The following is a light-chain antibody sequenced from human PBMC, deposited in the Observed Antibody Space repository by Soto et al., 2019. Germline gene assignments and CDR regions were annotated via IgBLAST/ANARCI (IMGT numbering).Light chain of an antibody. J-gene: IGKJ5*01. CDR3: QGLNDYPIT. V-gene: IGKV1-9*01. CDR2: AAS. CDR1: QGISSY. Sequence: DIQLTQSPSFLSASVGDRVTITCRASQGISSYLAWYQQKPGKAPKFLIYAASTLQSGVPSRFSGSRSGTEFTLTISSLQPEDFATYYCQGLNDYPITFGQGTRLEIK.